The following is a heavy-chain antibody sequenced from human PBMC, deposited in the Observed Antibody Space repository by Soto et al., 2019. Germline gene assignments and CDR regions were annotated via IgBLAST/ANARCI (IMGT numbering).Heavy chain of an antibody. J-gene: IGHJ6*02. CDR2: IYYSGST. Sequence: PSETLSLTCTVSGGSISSGGYYWSWIRQHPGKGLEWIGYIYYSGSTYYNPSLKSRVTISVDTSKNQFSLKLSSVTAADTAVYYCARGFSLHYYGMDVWGQGTTVTVSS. V-gene: IGHV4-31*03. CDR1: GGSISSGGYY. CDR3: ARGFSLHYYGMDV.